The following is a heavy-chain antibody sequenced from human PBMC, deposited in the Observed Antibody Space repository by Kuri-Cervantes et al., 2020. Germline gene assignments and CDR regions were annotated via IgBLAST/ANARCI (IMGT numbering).Heavy chain of an antibody. Sequence: SETLSLTCTVSGGSISSNNYYWGWIRQPPGKGLEWIGNIYYSGSTYYNPSLKSRVTISVDTSKNQFSLKLSSVTAADTAVYYCARPGTYYDYVWGSYRRDYYMDVWGKGTTVTVSS. J-gene: IGHJ6*03. V-gene: IGHV4-39*01. CDR2: IYYSGST. D-gene: IGHD3-16*02. CDR3: ARPGTYYDYVWGSYRRDYYMDV. CDR1: GGSISSNNYY.